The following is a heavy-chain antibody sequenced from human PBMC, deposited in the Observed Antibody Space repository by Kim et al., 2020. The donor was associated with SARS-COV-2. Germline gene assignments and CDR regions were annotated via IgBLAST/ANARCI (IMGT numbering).Heavy chain of an antibody. CDR3: ASNNIAAAVWWYFDL. V-gene: IGHV4-39*01. CDR1: GGSISSSSYY. D-gene: IGHD6-13*01. J-gene: IGHJ2*01. CDR2: IYYSGSP. Sequence: SETLSLTCTVSGGSISSSSYYWGWIRQPPGKGLEWIGSIYYSGSPYYNPSLKSRVTISVDTSKNQFSLKLSSVTAADTAVYYCASNNIAAAVWWYFDLWGRGTLVTVSS.